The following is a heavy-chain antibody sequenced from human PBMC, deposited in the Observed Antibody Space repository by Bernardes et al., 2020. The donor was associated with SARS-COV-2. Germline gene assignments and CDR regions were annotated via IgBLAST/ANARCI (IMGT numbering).Heavy chain of an antibody. CDR2: IYYNGNT. V-gene: IGHV4-61*08. J-gene: IGHJ4*02. D-gene: IGHD2-15*01. CDR1: GSSVSSVGYY. Sequence: SEPLSLSCTVSGSSVSSVGYYWSWILQPPGKGLEWVGFIYYNGNTNYNPSLKSRVTISVDTSKNQLSLKLTSVTAADTAVYYCARDVRGGTLDYWGQGTPVTVSS. CDR3: ARDVRGGTLDY.